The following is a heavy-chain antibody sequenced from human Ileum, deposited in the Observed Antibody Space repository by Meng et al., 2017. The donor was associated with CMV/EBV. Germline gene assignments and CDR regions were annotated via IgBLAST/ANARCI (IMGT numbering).Heavy chain of an antibody. J-gene: IGHJ5*02. CDR2: MDPNRGNT. CDR3: ARSRKVLRFLGWLPGREFDP. V-gene: IGHV1-8*01. CDR1: SYD. D-gene: IGHD3-3*01. Sequence: SYDVSGVRQATGQGLEWMGWMDPNRGNTGYAQKFQGRVTMTRNTSISTAYMELSSLRSEYTAVYYCARSRKVLRFLGWLPGREFDPWGQGTLVTVSS.